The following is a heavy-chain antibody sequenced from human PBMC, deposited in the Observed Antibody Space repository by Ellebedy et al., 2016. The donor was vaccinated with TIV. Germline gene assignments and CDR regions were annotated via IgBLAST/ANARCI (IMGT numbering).Heavy chain of an antibody. CDR3: AKLGHRATPDDS. V-gene: IGHV5-51*01. CDR1: AYSFINYW. J-gene: IGHJ4*02. CDR2: IDLSDSDT. Sequence: PGGSLRLSCQGSAYSFINYWIVWVRQMPGRGLEWMGIIDLSDSDTRYSPSFQGQVTISADRSVTTAYLHFNRLKPSDTAVYYCAKLGHRATPDDSWGQGTLVTVSS. D-gene: IGHD1-14*01.